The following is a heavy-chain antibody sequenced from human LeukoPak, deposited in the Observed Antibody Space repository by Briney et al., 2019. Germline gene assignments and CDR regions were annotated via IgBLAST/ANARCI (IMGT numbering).Heavy chain of an antibody. D-gene: IGHD3-3*01. CDR1: GFTFSSYS. CDR3: AKGKASGFWSMEGWVDAFDI. Sequence: PGGSLRLSCAASGFTFSSYSMNWVRQAPGKGLEWVSSISSSSSYIYYADSVKGRFTISRDNAKNSLYLQMNSLRAEDTAVYYCAKGKASGFWSMEGWVDAFDIWGQGTMVTVSS. J-gene: IGHJ3*02. CDR2: ISSSSSYI. V-gene: IGHV3-21*01.